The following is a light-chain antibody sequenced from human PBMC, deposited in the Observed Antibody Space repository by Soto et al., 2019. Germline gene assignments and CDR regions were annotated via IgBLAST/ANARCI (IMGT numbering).Light chain of an antibody. Sequence: DIKLSLSPSSVSASVGDRVTLTIRASQGIVDRLAWYQQKPGKVPQLLIYFASTLGSGVPSRFSGSGSGTDFILTINTLQADDFATYYCLHTYTCPRTFGQGTKVDTK. CDR3: LHTYTCPRT. CDR2: FAS. J-gene: IGKJ1*01. CDR1: QGIVDR. V-gene: IGKV1-12*01.